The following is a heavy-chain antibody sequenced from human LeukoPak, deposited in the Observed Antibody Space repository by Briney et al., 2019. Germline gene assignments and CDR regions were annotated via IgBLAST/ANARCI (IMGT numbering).Heavy chain of an antibody. V-gene: IGHV4-39*07. CDR3: ARSIVVVTPFDY. D-gene: IGHD3-22*01. CDR2: IYYSGST. J-gene: IGHJ4*02. Sequence: SETLSLTCTVSGGSISSSSYYWGWIRQPPGKGLEWIGSIYYSGSTYYNPSLKSRVTISVDTSKNQFSLKLSSVTAADTAVYYCARSIVVVTPFDYWGQGTLVTVSS. CDR1: GGSISSSSYY.